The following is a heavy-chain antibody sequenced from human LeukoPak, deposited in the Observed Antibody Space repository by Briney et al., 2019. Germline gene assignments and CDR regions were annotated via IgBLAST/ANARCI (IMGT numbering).Heavy chain of an antibody. CDR2: IYYSGST. J-gene: IGHJ5*02. V-gene: IGHV4-30-4*01. Sequence: SETLSLTCTVSGVSISSGDYYWSWIRQPPGKGLEWIGYIYYSGSTYYNPSLKSRVTISVDTSKNQFSLKLSSVTAADTAVYYCARGGVGIAAAGTEVNWFDPWGQGTLVTVSS. D-gene: IGHD6-13*01. CDR3: ARGGVGIAAAGTEVNWFDP. CDR1: GVSISSGDYY.